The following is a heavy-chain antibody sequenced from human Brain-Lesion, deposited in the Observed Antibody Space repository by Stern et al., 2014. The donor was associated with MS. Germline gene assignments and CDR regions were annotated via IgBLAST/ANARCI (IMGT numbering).Heavy chain of an antibody. CDR3: AKDKKDSSGWNLYFYGMDV. Sequence: VQLVESGGGVNKPGRSLRLSCAVSGFTFSSYGMYWVRQAPGKGLEWVGGTWVDGTKKNYIESVKGRFTISRDNSKNTLSLQMTSLRAEDTAVYYCAKDKKDSSGWNLYFYGMDVWGQGTTVIVSS. CDR1: GFTFSSYG. CDR2: TWVDGTKK. V-gene: IGHV3-33*06. J-gene: IGHJ6*02. D-gene: IGHD6-19*01.